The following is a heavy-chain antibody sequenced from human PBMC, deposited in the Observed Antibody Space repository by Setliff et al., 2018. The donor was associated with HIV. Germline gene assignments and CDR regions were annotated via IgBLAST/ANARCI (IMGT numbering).Heavy chain of an antibody. CDR1: GGSISSISYY. V-gene: IGHV4-39*01. Sequence: LSLTCTVSGGSISSISYYWGWIRQPPGKGLEWIGSIYYSGSTYYNPSLKSRVTISVDTSKNQFSLKLNSVTAADTAMYYCARHPPYCSGGSCYRGRGYYFDYWGQGTLVTVSS. CDR2: IYYSGST. CDR3: ARHPPYCSGGSCYRGRGYYFDY. J-gene: IGHJ4*02. D-gene: IGHD2-15*01.